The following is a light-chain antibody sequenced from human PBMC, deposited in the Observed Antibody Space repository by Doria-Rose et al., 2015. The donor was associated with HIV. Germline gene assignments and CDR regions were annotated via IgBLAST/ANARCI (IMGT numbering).Light chain of an antibody. CDR2: DGS. CDR3: YQYGTSWT. J-gene: IGKJ1*01. Sequence: TQSPGTLSLSPGERATLSCRASQSFSSTYLAWYQQKPGQAPSLLIYDGSTRATGIPDRFSANGSGTDFTLTINRLEPEDFALYYCYQYGTSWTFGQGTKVEI. V-gene: IGKV3-20*01. CDR1: QSFSSTY.